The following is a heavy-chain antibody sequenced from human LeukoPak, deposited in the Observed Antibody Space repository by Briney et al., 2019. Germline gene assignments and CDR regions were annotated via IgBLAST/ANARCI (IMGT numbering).Heavy chain of an antibody. J-gene: IGHJ4*02. CDR2: INTNSGT. CDR1: AYTFTDYY. CDR3: ARNRWMDY. D-gene: IGHD1-1*01. Sequence: ASVTVSFTCSAYTFTDYYMHWVRQAPGQGIEWVGWINTNSGTNYTQKVQGRVTMTRDTSISTAYMELTRLTSDDTAVYYCARNRWMDYWGQGTLVTVSS. V-gene: IGHV1-2*02.